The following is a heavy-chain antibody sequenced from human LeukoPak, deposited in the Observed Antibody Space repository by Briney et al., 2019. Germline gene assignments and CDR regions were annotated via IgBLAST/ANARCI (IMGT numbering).Heavy chain of an antibody. V-gene: IGHV1-2*02. CDR2: IKPKSGGT. J-gene: IGHJ6*03. CDR1: GYTFIDYH. CDR3: AKDAGTYYYMDV. Sequence: ASVKVSCKASGYTFIDYHIHWVRQAPGQGREWMGWIKPKSGGTKYAQKFQGRVTMTRDTSISTAYMDLSRLRSDDTAVYYCAKDAGTYYYMDVWGKGTTVTVSS.